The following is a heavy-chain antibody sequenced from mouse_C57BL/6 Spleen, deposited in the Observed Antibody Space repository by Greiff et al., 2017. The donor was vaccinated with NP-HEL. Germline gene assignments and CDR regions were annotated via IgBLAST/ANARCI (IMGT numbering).Heavy chain of an antibody. Sequence: QVQLQQPGAELVMPGASVKLSCKASGYTFTSYWMHWVKQRPGQGLEWIGEIDPSDSYTNYTQKFKGKSTLTVDKSSSTAYMQLSSLTSEDSAVYYCAGYGSSGYDYYAMDYWGQGTSVTVSS. J-gene: IGHJ4*01. D-gene: IGHD3-2*02. CDR1: GYTFTSYW. V-gene: IGHV1-69*01. CDR2: IDPSDSYT. CDR3: AGYGSSGYDYYAMDY.